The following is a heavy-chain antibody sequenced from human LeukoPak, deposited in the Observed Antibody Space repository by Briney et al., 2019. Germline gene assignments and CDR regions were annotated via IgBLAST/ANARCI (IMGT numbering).Heavy chain of an antibody. CDR1: GFTFSSYW. CDR2: IKQDGSEK. V-gene: IGHV3-7*01. CDR3: ARERVKVYYYDSSGYYYDY. Sequence: GGSLRLSCAASGFTFSSYWMSWVRQAPGKGLEWVANIKQDGSEKYYVDSVKGRFTISRDNAKNSLYLQMNSLRVEDTAVYYCARERVKVYYYDSSGYYYDYWGQGTLVTVSS. D-gene: IGHD3-22*01. J-gene: IGHJ4*02.